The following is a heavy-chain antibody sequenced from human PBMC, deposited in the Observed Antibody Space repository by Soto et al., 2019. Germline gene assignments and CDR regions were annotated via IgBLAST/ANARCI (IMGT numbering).Heavy chain of an antibody. CDR1: GYTFTDYA. CDR3: AREAGSGSYYPEDF. V-gene: IGHV1-18*04. Sequence: QVQLVQSGAEVKKPGASVKVSCKASGYTFTDYAITWVRQAPGQGLEWMGWISAYNGDTDYAQKFQGRVTMTTDTSTSTAYMELRSLSSDDTAVYYCAREAGSGSYYPEDFWGQGTRVTVSS. J-gene: IGHJ4*02. D-gene: IGHD1-26*01. CDR2: ISAYNGDT.